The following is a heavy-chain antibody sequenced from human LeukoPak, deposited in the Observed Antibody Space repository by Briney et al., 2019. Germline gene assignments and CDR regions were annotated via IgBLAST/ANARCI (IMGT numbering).Heavy chain of an antibody. CDR3: ARDRRTGTTFSFDY. CDR1: GGSISSGSYY. Sequence: SETLSLTCTVSGGSISSGSYYWSWIRQPAGKGLEWIGRIYTSGSTNYNPSLKSRVTISVDTSKNQFSLKLSSLTAADTAAYYCARDRRTGTTFSFDYWGQGTLVTVSS. D-gene: IGHD1-7*01. J-gene: IGHJ4*02. CDR2: IYTSGST. V-gene: IGHV4-61*02.